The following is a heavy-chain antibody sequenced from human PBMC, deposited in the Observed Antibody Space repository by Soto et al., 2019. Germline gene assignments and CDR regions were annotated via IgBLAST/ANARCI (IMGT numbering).Heavy chain of an antibody. D-gene: IGHD4-17*01. V-gene: IGHV1-18*01. CDR1: GYSFATYG. Sequence: QVQLVQSGVEVKRPGASVEVSCKASGYSFATYGISWVRQAPGQGLEWMGWISPYNGNSNSAPKLQGRVTMTTDTSTNTAYLELRSLGSDDTGIYYCVRDDRQADYGAKWYFDFWGRGTLVTVSS. J-gene: IGHJ2*01. CDR2: ISPYNGNS. CDR3: VRDDRQADYGAKWYFDF.